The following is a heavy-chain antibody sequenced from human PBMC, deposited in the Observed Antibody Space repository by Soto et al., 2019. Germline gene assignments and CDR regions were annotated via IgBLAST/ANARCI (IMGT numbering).Heavy chain of an antibody. CDR1: GFTFDTYW. J-gene: IGHJ6*02. V-gene: IGHV3-74*01. Sequence: VGSLRLSCAASGFTFDTYWMTWVRQVPVKVLVWVSRINSDESGTTYADSVKGRFTISRDNAKNTVYLQMNSLRADDTGVYYCAKDLSPVAGTDYYYGMDVWGQGTTVTVSS. D-gene: IGHD6-19*01. CDR2: INSDESGT. CDR3: AKDLSPVAGTDYYYGMDV.